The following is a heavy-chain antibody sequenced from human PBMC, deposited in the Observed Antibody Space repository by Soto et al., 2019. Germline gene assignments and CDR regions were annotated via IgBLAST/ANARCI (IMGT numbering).Heavy chain of an antibody. J-gene: IGHJ4*02. V-gene: IGHV4-59*08. CDR3: ARQRRAFDY. CDR1: GGSIGNYY. CDR2: IFSSGST. Sequence: SETLSLTCTVSGGSIGNYYRSWIRQPPGKGLQWIGYIFSSGSTNYNPSLKSRVTISVDTSKNQFSLNLSSVTAADTAVYYCARQRRAFDYWGQGSLVP.